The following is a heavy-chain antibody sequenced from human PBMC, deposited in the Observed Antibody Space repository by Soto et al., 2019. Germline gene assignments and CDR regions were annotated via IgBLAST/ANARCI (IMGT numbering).Heavy chain of an antibody. D-gene: IGHD2-2*01. V-gene: IGHV3-30-3*01. CDR3: ARGYCSSTSCIPFDY. CDR2: ISYDGSNK. J-gene: IGHJ4*02. CDR1: GFTFSSYA. Sequence: PGGSLRLSCAASGFTFSSYAMHWVRQAPGKGLEWVAVISYDGSNKYSQKFQGRVTITRDTSASTAYMELSSLRSEDTAVYYCARGYCSSTSCIPFDYWGQGTLVTVSS.